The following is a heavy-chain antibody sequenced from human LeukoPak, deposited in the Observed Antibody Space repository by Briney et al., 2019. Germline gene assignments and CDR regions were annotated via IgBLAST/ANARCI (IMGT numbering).Heavy chain of an antibody. Sequence: PGGSLRLSCAASGFTFSGYTMHWVRQAPGKGLEWVALISYDGNNKYSADSVKGRFTISRDTSKNTLYLQMNSLRAEDTAVYYCARPPRGRGTPPKIDYWGPGTLVTVSS. D-gene: IGHD3-10*01. V-gene: IGHV3-30-3*01. CDR1: GFTFSGYT. CDR2: ISYDGNNK. CDR3: ARPPRGRGTPPKIDY. J-gene: IGHJ4*02.